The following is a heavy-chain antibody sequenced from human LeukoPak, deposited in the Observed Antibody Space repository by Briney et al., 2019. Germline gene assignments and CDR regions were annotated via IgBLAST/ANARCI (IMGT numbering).Heavy chain of an antibody. Sequence: EASVKVSCKASGFTFTGHYIHWVRLAPGQGLEWMGYINPASGGTSSPPNLRDRVTLTTDTSVSAAYMELSSLLSDDTAVYYCVRAGNQDLSKDFDFSGQGTLVTVSS. CDR2: INPASGGT. J-gene: IGHJ4*02. D-gene: IGHD4-23*01. CDR3: VRAGNQDLSKDFDF. CDR1: GFTFTGHY. V-gene: IGHV1-2*02.